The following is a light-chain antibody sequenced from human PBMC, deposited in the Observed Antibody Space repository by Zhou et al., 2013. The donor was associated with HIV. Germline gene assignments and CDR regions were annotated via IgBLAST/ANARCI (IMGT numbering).Light chain of an antibody. CDR1: QTLLHSNGYDY. V-gene: IGKV2-28*01. CDR3: MQALQTT. Sequence: DIVMTQSPLSLSVTPGEPASISCRSSQTLLHSNGYDYLDWYLQKPGQSPQLLISLASDRASGVPDRFSGSGTGTYFTLKISRVEAEDVGVYDCMQALQTTFGGGTKVEIK. J-gene: IGKJ4*01. CDR2: LAS.